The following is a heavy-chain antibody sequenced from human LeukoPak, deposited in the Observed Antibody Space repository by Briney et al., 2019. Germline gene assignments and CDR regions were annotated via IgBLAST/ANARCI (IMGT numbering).Heavy chain of an antibody. CDR3: ARVQTCSGVNCHAKFNGFDF. J-gene: IGHJ3*01. Sequence: SVKVSCKASGGTFSSYAISWVRQAPGQGLEWMGRIIPILGIANYAQKFQGRVTITADKSTSTAYMELSSLRSEDTAVYYCARVQTCSGVNCHAKFNGFDFWGQGTLVIVSS. CDR2: IIPILGIA. D-gene: IGHD2-15*01. CDR1: GGTFSSYA. V-gene: IGHV1-69*04.